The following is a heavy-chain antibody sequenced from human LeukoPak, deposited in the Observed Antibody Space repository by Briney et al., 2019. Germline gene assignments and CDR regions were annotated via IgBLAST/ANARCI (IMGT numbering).Heavy chain of an antibody. V-gene: IGHV3-64*01. Sequence: GGSLRLSCAASGFTFSSYAVHWVRQAPGKGLEYVSAISSNGGSTYYANSVKGRFTISRDNSKNTLYLQMGSLRAEDMAVYYCAREAWPGPYYYYGMDVWGQGTTVTVSS. CDR2: ISSNGGST. CDR1: GFTFSSYA. CDR3: AREAWPGPYYYYGMDV. J-gene: IGHJ6*02. D-gene: IGHD3-10*01.